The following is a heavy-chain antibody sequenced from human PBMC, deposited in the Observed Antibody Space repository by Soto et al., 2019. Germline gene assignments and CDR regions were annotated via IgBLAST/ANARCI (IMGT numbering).Heavy chain of an antibody. CDR3: ARSGDYVWYGMDV. CDR1: GGSISSSSYY. D-gene: IGHD4-17*01. V-gene: IGHV4-39*01. J-gene: IGHJ6*02. Sequence: SETLSLTCTVSGGSISSSSYYWGWIRQPPGKGLEWIGSIYYSGSTCYNPSLKSRVTISVDTSKNQFSLKLSSVTAADTAVYYCARSGDYVWYGMDVWGQGTTVTVSS. CDR2: IYYSGST.